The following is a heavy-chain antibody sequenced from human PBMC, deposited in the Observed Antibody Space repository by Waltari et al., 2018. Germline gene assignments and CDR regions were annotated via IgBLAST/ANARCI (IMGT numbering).Heavy chain of an antibody. Sequence: QVQLVQSGAEVKKPGSSVKVSCKASGGTFSSYAISWVRQAPGQGLEWWGGILPIFGKANYAQKCKGRVTITADKSTSTAYMELSSLRSEDTAVYYCAGYSSSWYGVFDYWGQGTLVTVSS. CDR2: ILPIFGKA. V-gene: IGHV1-69*06. J-gene: IGHJ4*02. CDR3: AGYSSSWYGVFDY. CDR1: GGTFSSYA. D-gene: IGHD6-13*01.